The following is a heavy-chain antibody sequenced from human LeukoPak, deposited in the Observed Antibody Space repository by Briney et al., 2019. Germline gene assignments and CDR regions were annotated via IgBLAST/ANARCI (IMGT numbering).Heavy chain of an antibody. Sequence: GGSLRLSCTASGFTFGDYAMSWVRQAPGKGLKWVGFIRSKGYGGTTEYAAAVKGRFSISRDDSKSIAYLQTNSLKTEDTAVYYCTRAIAAAGNRHFDYWGQGTLVTVSS. J-gene: IGHJ4*02. V-gene: IGHV3-49*04. D-gene: IGHD6-13*01. CDR1: GFTFGDYA. CDR2: IRSKGYGGTT. CDR3: TRAIAAAGNRHFDY.